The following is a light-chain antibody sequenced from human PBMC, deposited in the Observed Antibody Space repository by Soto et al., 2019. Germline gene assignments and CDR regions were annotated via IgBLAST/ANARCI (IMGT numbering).Light chain of an antibody. J-gene: IGKJ1*01. Sequence: QMTQSPSTLSASVGDRVTITCRASHNIERWMAWYQQKPGKAPSLLIFDASTLHSGVPSRFSGSGSGTEFTLTISSLNPDDVATHYCKLFAVSLTVGQGTKV. CDR3: KLFAVSLT. CDR1: HNIERW. CDR2: DAS. V-gene: IGKV1-5*01.